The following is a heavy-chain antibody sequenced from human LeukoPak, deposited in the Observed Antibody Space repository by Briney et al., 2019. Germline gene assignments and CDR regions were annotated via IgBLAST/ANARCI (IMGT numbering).Heavy chain of an antibody. CDR2: ISGSSSYT. V-gene: IGHV3-11*06. D-gene: IGHD2-15*01. Sequence: GGSLTLSCAACGFNFSDDYVSWIRRAPGKGLEWVSYISGSSSYTDYADSVKGRFTISRDNAKNLLYLQMSSPRAEDTAVYYCVREGAYCSGASCYFDYWGQGTLVTVSS. CDR3: VREGAYCSGASCYFDY. J-gene: IGHJ4*02. CDR1: GFNFSDDY.